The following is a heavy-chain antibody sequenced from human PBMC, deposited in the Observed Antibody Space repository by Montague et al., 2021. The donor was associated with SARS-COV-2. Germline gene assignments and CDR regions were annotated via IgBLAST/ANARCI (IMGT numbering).Heavy chain of an antibody. CDR3: ARDPNWCAL. CDR2: IKPDGSNK. CDR1: GFRFSTFW. V-gene: IGHV3-7*03. Sequence: SLRLSCAASGFRFSTFWMTWVRQAPGKGLEWVASIKPDGSNKYYVESVKGRFTISRDNARNSLYLQLNNLRAEDTAVYYCARDPNWCALWGQGTPVTVSS. J-gene: IGHJ5*02.